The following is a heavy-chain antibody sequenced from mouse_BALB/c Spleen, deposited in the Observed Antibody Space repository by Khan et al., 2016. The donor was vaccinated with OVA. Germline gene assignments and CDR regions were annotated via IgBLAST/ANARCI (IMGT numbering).Heavy chain of an antibody. Sequence: EVELVESGPGLVKPSQSLSLTCTVTGYSITSDYAWNWIRQFPGNKLEWMGYISSTGGTSYNPSLQSRISFTRDTSKNQFFLQLKSVTTEDTATYYCARSLYYSYGYALDCWGRGTLVTVSS. CDR2: ISSTGGT. CDR3: ARSLYYSYGYALDC. V-gene: IGHV3-2*02. CDR1: GYSITSDYA. D-gene: IGHD2-14*01. J-gene: IGHJ4*01.